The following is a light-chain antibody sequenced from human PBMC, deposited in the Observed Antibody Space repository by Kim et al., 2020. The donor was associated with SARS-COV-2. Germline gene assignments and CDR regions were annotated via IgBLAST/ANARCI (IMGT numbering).Light chain of an antibody. CDR1: QSVSSN. CDR3: QQYNNWPGS. J-gene: IGKJ2*03. V-gene: IGKV3-15*01. CDR2: GSS. Sequence: EIVMTQSPATLSVSPGERATLSCRASQSVSSNLAWYQQKPGQAPRLLLYGSSTRATGIPARFSGGGSGTEFTLTISSLQSEDFAVYYCQQYNNWPGSFGQGTKLEI.